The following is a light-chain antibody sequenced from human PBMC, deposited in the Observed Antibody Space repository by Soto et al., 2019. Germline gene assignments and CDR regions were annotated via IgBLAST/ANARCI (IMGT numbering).Light chain of an antibody. Sequence: QSALTQPASMSGSPGQSITISCTGTSSDVGGYNYVSWYRQHPGKAPKLMIYDVHIRPSGVSNRFSGSKSGNTASLNISGLQAEDEADYYGSSYTTSSTIVFGTGTKVPVL. CDR1: SSDVGGYNY. V-gene: IGLV2-14*01. J-gene: IGLJ1*01. CDR3: SSYTTSSTIV. CDR2: DVH.